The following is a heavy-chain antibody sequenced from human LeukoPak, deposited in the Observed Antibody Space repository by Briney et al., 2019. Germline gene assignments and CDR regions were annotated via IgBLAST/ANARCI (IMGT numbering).Heavy chain of an antibody. Sequence: GESLKISCKGSGYTFTNYWIGWVRQMPGKGLEWMGIIYPGDSDTRYSPSFQGQVTISADKSINTAYPQWSRLKASDTAMYYCARRGSSSLKGPMDVWGQGTTITATS. CDR2: IYPGDSDT. D-gene: IGHD2-2*01. CDR1: GYTFTNYW. J-gene: IGHJ6*02. CDR3: ARRGSSSLKGPMDV. V-gene: IGHV5-51*01.